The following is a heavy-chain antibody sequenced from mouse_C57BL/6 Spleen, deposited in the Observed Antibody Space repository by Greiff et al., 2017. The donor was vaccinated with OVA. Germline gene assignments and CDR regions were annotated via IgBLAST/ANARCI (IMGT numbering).Heavy chain of an antibody. CDR1: GYSFTGYY. CDR2: INPSTGGT. D-gene: IGHD1-1*01. CDR3: ARSLRTPFAY. J-gene: IGHJ3*01. Sequence: EVQLQQSGPELVKPGASVKISCKASGYSFTGYYMNWVKQSPEKSLEWIGEINPSTGGTTYNQKFKAKATLTVDKSSSTAYMQLKSLTSEDSAVYYCARSLRTPFAYWGQGTLVTVSA. V-gene: IGHV1-42*01.